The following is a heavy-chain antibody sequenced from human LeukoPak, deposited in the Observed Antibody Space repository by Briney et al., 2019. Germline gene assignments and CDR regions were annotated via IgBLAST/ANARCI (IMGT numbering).Heavy chain of an antibody. CDR1: GGSISSSSY. Sequence: PSETLSLTCTVSGGSISSSSYWGWIRQPPGKGLEWIGSIYYSGSTYYNPSLKSRVTISVDKSKNQFSLKLSAVPAADTAVYYCARDLYSSRTNDAFVICGQGTMVTVSS. CDR3: ARDLYSSRTNDAFVI. J-gene: IGHJ3*02. V-gene: IGHV4-39*07. CDR2: IYYSGST. D-gene: IGHD6-13*01.